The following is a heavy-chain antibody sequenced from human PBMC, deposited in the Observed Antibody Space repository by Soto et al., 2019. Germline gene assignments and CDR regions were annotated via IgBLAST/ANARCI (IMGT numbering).Heavy chain of an antibody. Sequence: QVQLVESGGGVVQPGRSLRLSCGASGFIFSTYTMHWVRQAPGKGLEWLTVMSYDGSQKYYADSVKGRLTISRDNSKNTLYLQMTSLRAEDTAVYHCAIAKSSSWHNFDYWGQGTLVTVSS. D-gene: IGHD6-13*01. CDR2: MSYDGSQK. J-gene: IGHJ4*02. CDR1: GFIFSTYT. V-gene: IGHV3-30-3*01. CDR3: AIAKSSSWHNFDY.